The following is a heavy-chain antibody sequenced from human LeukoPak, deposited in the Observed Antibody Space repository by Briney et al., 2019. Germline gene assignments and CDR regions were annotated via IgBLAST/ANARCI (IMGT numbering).Heavy chain of an antibody. CDR1: GFTFSSYA. CDR3: ANSLYGYYFDY. CDR2: ISGSGGST. D-gene: IGHD2-8*01. J-gene: IGHJ4*02. V-gene: IGHV3-23*01. Sequence: GGSLRLSCAASGFTFSSYAMSWVRQAPGKGLEWVSGISGSGGSTYYADSVKGRFTISRDNSKNTLYLQMNSPRAEDTAVYYCANSLYGYYFDYWGQGTLVTVSS.